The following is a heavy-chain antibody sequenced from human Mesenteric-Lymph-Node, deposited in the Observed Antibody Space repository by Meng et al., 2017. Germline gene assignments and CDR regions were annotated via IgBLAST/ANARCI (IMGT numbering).Heavy chain of an antibody. J-gene: IGHJ4*02. CDR2: ISAYNGNT. CDR1: GYTSTRYG. V-gene: IGHV1-18*01. D-gene: IGHD6-19*01. Sequence: VHVVRTGAEVKRPGATVTVCCKASGYTSTRYGISWVRQAPGQGLEWMGCISAYNGNTNYAQKLQGRDTMTTDRSTSTASMEMRSVRSDDTAVYYCASSSGSSGSIRWGQGTLVTVSS. CDR3: ASSSGSSGSIR.